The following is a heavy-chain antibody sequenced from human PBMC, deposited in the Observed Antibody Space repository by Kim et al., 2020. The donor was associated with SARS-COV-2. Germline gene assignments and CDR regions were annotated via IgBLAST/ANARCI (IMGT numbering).Heavy chain of an antibody. CDR1: GGTFSSYA. Sequence: SVKVSCKASGGTFSSYAISWVRQAPGQGLEWMGGIIPIFGTANYAQKFQGRVTITADESTSTAYMELSSLRSEDTAVYYCAGGPVDTAMAEYYYYGMDVWGQGTTVTVSS. CDR3: AGGPVDTAMAEYYYYGMDV. CDR2: IIPIFGTA. D-gene: IGHD5-18*01. V-gene: IGHV1-69*13. J-gene: IGHJ6*02.